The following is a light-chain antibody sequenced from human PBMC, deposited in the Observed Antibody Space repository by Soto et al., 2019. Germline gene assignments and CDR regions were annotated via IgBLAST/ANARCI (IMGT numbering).Light chain of an antibody. J-gene: IGKJ1*01. Sequence: DIQLTQSPSFLSASVGDRDTITCRASQGIANYLAWFRQKPGKAPELLILPASTLQSGVPSRFSGSGSGTEYTLTVRSLEPEDFATYYCQQLYNYPQTFGQGTKVEMK. V-gene: IGKV1-9*01. CDR1: QGIANY. CDR3: QQLYNYPQT. CDR2: PAS.